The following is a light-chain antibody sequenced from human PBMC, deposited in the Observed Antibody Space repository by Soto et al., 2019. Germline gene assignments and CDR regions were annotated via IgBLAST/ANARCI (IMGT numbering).Light chain of an antibody. Sequence: EIVLTQSPGTLSLSPGESATLSCRASQIISTSYLGWYQQKPGQAPRLVIFGASRRATGIPDRFSGSGSGTDFTLTISRLEPEDFAVYYCHQYDSWTFGQGTKVDI. CDR1: QIISTSY. J-gene: IGKJ1*01. CDR2: GAS. V-gene: IGKV3-20*01. CDR3: HQYDSWT.